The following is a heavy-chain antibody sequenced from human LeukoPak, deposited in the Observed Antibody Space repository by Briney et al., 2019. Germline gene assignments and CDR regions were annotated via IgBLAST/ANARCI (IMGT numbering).Heavy chain of an antibody. D-gene: IGHD2-21*02. Sequence: GGSLRLSCAASGFAFDDYGMSWVRQAPGKGLEWVSGINWNGGSTGYADSVKGRFTISRDNAKNSPYLQMNSLGAEDTALYYCARDGVTATHYDYWGQGTLVTVSS. J-gene: IGHJ4*02. CDR2: INWNGGST. CDR3: ARDGVTATHYDY. CDR1: GFAFDDYG. V-gene: IGHV3-20*04.